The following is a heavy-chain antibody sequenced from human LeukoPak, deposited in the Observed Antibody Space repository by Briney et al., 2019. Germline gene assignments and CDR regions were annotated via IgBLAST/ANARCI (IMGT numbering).Heavy chain of an antibody. CDR3: VFDSRGYLSRSLPPYFDY. CDR2: IIPIFGTA. J-gene: IGHJ4*02. Sequence: SVKVSCKASGGIFSRYAISWVRQAPGQGLEWMGGIIPIFGTAKYAQKFQGRITLTTDESTSTAYMELSSLRTEDTAVYYCVFDSRGYLSRSLPPYFDYWGRGTLVTVSS. CDR1: GGIFSRYA. V-gene: IGHV1-69*05. D-gene: IGHD3-22*01.